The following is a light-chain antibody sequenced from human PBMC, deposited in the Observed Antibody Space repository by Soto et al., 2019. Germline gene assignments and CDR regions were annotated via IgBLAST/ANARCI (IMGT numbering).Light chain of an antibody. CDR1: QGFRSC. V-gene: IGKV1-5*01. CDR3: QQYNSYWT. Sequence: DIQMTQSPSTLSASVGDRVTITCRASQGFRSCLAWYQQKPGKAPKLLIYDAYCLESGVPSRFSGSGSGTEFTLTISILHPDDFANYYCQQYNSYWTFGQGTKVEIK. CDR2: DAY. J-gene: IGKJ1*01.